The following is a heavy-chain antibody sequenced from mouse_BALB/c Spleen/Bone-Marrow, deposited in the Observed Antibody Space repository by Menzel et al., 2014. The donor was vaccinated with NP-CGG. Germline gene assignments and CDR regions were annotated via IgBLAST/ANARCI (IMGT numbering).Heavy chain of an antibody. Sequence: VHLVESGPELVRPGVSVKISCKGSGYTFTDYAMHWVKQSHAKSLEWIGVISTYXGNTNYNQKFKGKASMTVDKSSSTAYMELARLTSEDSAIYYCARGATVVATNFDYWGQGTTLTVSS. CDR1: GYTFTDYA. CDR3: ARGATVVATNFDY. D-gene: IGHD1-1*01. J-gene: IGHJ2*01. CDR2: ISTYXGNT. V-gene: IGHV1-67*01.